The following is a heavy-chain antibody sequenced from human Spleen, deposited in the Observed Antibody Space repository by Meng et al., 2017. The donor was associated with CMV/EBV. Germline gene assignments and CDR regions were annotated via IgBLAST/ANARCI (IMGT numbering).Heavy chain of an antibody. D-gene: IGHD1-26*01. J-gene: IGHJ6*02. Sequence: SETLSLTCTVSGGAISSSSYYWGWIRQPPGKGLEWIGSIYYSGSTYYNPSLKSRVTISVDTSKNQFSLRVNSVTAADTAVYYCAGRRVGPPTIGSRPRYYGLDVWGQGTTVTVSS. CDR2: IYYSGST. CDR1: GGAISSSSYY. CDR3: AGRRVGPPTIGSRPRYYGLDV. V-gene: IGHV4-39*07.